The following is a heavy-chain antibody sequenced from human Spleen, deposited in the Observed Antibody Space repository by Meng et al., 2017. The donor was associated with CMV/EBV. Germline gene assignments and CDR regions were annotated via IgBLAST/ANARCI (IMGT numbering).Heavy chain of an antibody. Sequence: ASVKVSCKASGYTFTGYHIHWVRQAPGQGLEWMGMINPSGGSTHYAQKFQGRVTLTRDTSTSTVYMQLSSLRSEDTAVYYCARDMVSFGYFGYWGQGMLVTVSS. CDR3: ARDMVSFGYFGY. D-gene: IGHD5-18*01. CDR1: GYTFTGYH. J-gene: IGHJ4*02. V-gene: IGHV1-46*01. CDR2: INPSGGST.